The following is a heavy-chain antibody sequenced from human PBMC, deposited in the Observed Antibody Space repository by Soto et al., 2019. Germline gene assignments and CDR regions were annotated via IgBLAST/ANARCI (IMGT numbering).Heavy chain of an antibody. CDR1: GFSLSTSGVG. J-gene: IGHJ6*02. D-gene: IGHD2-15*01. Sequence: QITLKESGPTLVKPTQTLTLTCTFSGFSLSTSGVGVGWIRQPPGKALEWLALIYWDDDKRYSPSLTSRLTITKDTSKNHVVLTMTNMDPVYTATYYCAHVLVVVANYGMDVWGQGTTVTVSS. V-gene: IGHV2-5*02. CDR3: AHVLVVVANYGMDV. CDR2: IYWDDDK.